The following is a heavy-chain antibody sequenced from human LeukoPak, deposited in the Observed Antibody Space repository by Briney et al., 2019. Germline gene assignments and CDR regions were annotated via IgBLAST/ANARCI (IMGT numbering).Heavy chain of an antibody. CDR2: ISGSGGST. CDR3: AKGLSSGWNLKGSDY. Sequence: GGSLRLSCAASGFTFSSYAMSWVRQAPGKGLEWVSAISGSGGSTYYADSVKGRFTISRDNSKNTLYLQMNSLRAEETAVYYCAKGLSSGWNLKGSDYWGQGTLVIVSS. J-gene: IGHJ4*02. D-gene: IGHD6-19*01. V-gene: IGHV3-23*01. CDR1: GFTFSSYA.